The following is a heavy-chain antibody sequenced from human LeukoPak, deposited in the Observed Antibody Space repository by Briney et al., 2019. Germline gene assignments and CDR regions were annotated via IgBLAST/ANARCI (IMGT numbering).Heavy chain of an antibody. D-gene: IGHD2-21*02. Sequence: PGGSLRLSCAASGFTLSDYYMSWIRQAPGKGLEWVSYISSSGSTIDYADSVKGRFTISRDNSKNTLYLQMNSLRAEDTAVYYCANLVVVTAMDYWGQGTLVTVSS. CDR3: ANLVVVTAMDY. V-gene: IGHV3-11*01. CDR2: ISSSGSTI. J-gene: IGHJ4*02. CDR1: GFTLSDYY.